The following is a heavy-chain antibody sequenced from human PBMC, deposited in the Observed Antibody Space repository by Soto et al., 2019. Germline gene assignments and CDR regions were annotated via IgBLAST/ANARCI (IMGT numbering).Heavy chain of an antibody. CDR1: GGSVNSGGYH. D-gene: IGHD1-1*01. Sequence: LSLTCTVSGGSVNSGGYHWSWIRQHPGKGLEWIGDIYYSGSTYYNPSLKSRVTISIDTSTNHFSLHLSALTAADTAVYYCARAPIPNWNYYGMDVWGQGTTVTVSS. J-gene: IGHJ6*02. CDR2: IYYSGST. V-gene: IGHV4-31*03. CDR3: ARAPIPNWNYYGMDV.